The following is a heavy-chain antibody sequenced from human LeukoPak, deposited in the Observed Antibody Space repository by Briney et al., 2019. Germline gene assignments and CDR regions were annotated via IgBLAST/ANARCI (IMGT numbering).Heavy chain of an antibody. CDR1: GFTFSSYW. Sequence: PGGSLRLSCAASGFTFSSYWMNWVRQAPGKGLEWVGRTRNGANIYTTKYAASVKGRFTISRDDSKNSLYLQMNSLKTEDTAVYYCASPVGATTVRAFDIWGQGTMVTVSS. CDR3: ASPVGATTVRAFDI. CDR2: TRNGANIYTT. D-gene: IGHD1-26*01. J-gene: IGHJ3*02. V-gene: IGHV3-72*01.